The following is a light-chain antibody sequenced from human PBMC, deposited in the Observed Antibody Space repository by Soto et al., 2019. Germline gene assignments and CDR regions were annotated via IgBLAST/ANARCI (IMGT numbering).Light chain of an antibody. J-gene: IGKJ4*01. CDR1: HTIMTY. V-gene: IGKV1-39*01. Sequence: DIQMTQSPSSLSASCGDEVTITCRASHTIMTYLNWYQLKPGKPPRLLIYAASSLQSGVPSRFSGSGPGTDFALTITSLQAEDFATYYCQQLRSYPSTVGGGTKVDIK. CDR3: QQLRSYPST. CDR2: AAS.